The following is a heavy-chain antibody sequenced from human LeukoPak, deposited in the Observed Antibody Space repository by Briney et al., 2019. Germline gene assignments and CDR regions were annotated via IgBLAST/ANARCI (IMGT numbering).Heavy chain of an antibody. D-gene: IGHD6-13*01. CDR1: GGSISSGSYY. Sequence: SETLSLTCTVSGGSISSGSYYWSWIRQPAGKGLEWIGRIYTSGSTNYNPSLKSRVTISVDTSKNQFSLKLSSVTAADTAVYYCARDWGAAAGPNWFDPWGQGTLVTVSS. J-gene: IGHJ5*02. CDR3: ARDWGAAAGPNWFDP. CDR2: IYTSGST. V-gene: IGHV4-61*02.